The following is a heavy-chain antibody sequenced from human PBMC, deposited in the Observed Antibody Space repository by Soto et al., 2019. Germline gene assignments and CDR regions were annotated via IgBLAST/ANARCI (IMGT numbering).Heavy chain of an antibody. D-gene: IGHD4-17*01. CDR3: AKARTTVTYPSHFDY. J-gene: IGHJ4*02. V-gene: IGHV3-23*01. CDR2: ISGSGGST. Sequence: EVQLLESGGGLVQPGGSLSLSWAASGFTFSSYAMSWVRQPPGKGLGWVSAISGSGGSTYYADSVMGRFTISRDNSKNTLYLQMNSLRAEDTAVYYCAKARTTVTYPSHFDYWGQGTLVTVSS. CDR1: GFTFSSYA.